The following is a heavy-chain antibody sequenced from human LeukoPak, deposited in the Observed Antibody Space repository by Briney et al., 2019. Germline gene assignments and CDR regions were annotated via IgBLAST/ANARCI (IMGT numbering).Heavy chain of an antibody. CDR1: GGTFSSYA. V-gene: IGHV1-69*06. J-gene: IGHJ3*02. Sequence: EASVKVSCKASGGTFSSYAISWVRQAPGQGLEWMGGIIPIFGTANYAQKFQGRVTITADKSTSTAYMELSSLRSEDTAVYYCARGGDSSGYYDAFDIWGQGTMVTVSS. CDR3: ARGGDSSGYYDAFDI. D-gene: IGHD3-22*01. CDR2: IIPIFGTA.